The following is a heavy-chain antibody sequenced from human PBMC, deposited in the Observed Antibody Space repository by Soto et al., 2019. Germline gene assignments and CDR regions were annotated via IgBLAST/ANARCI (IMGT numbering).Heavy chain of an antibody. V-gene: IGHV4-39*01. CDR1: GGSISSSSYY. J-gene: IGHJ4*02. D-gene: IGHD5-12*01. Sequence: PSETLSLTCTVSGGSISSSSYYWGWIRQPPGKGLEWIGSIYYSGSTYYNPSLKSRVTISVDTSKNQFSLKLSSVTAADTAVYYCARHVNEVTTISYFDYWGQGTLVTVSS. CDR2: IYYSGST. CDR3: ARHVNEVTTISYFDY.